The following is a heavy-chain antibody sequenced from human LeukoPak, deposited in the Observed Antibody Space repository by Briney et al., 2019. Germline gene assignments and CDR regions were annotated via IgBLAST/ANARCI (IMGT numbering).Heavy chain of an antibody. CDR2: IKYYGSEK. V-gene: IGHV3-7*01. J-gene: IGHJ4*02. CDR3: ASALPADHFDY. Sequence: PGGSLRLSCAASGFTFSNYWISWVRQAPGKGLEWVANIKYYGSEKYYADSVRGRFTISRDNAKNSLYLQMNSLRAEDTAVYYCASALPADHFDYWGQGTLVTVSS. CDR1: GFTFSNYW.